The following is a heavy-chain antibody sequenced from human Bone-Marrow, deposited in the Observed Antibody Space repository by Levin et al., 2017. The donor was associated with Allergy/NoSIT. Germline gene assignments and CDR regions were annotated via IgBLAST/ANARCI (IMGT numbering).Heavy chain of an antibody. CDR3: ARDRGTTSSAGYYFDY. Sequence: GGSLRLSCAASGFTFTDYGMHWVRQAPGKGLEWVAIIWFDGSDKYYTDSVRGRFTISRDNSKNTVYLQMDSLRAEDTALYYCARDRGTTSSAGYYFDYWGQGMLVTVSS. J-gene: IGHJ4*02. CDR2: IWFDGSDK. V-gene: IGHV3-33*01. CDR1: GFTFTDYG. D-gene: IGHD1-1*01.